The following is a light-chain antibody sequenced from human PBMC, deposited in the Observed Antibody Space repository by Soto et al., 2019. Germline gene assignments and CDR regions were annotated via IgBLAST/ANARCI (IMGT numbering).Light chain of an antibody. CDR1: QSVPSR. J-gene: IGKJ5*01. CDR2: AAS. V-gene: IGKV1D-16*01. Sequence: MTQSPATLSVSPGEDVTLSCRASQSVPSRLAWYQQRPGKAPKSLIYAASSLQSGVPSKFSGSGSGTDFTLTISSLQPEDFATYYCQQYNSYPLITFGQGTRLEI. CDR3: QQYNSYPLIT.